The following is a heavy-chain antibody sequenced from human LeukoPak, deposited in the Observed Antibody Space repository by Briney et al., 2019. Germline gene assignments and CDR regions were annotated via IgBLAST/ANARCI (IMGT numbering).Heavy chain of an antibody. Sequence: PSETLTLTCSASGCSVSNYYWSWIRQPPGKGLEWIGNVYYTGSTNYNPSLKSRVTMFEDKSKNQFSLRLYSVTVADTAVYYCARHFAYSSSSYFDYWGQGSLVTVSS. J-gene: IGHJ4*02. CDR1: GCSVSNYY. V-gene: IGHV4-59*08. D-gene: IGHD6-6*01. CDR2: VYYTGST. CDR3: ARHFAYSSSSYFDY.